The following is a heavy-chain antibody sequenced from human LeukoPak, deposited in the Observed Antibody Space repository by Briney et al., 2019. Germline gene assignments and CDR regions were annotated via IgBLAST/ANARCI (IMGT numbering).Heavy chain of an antibody. CDR3: AKVAMIVVVILPFDY. Sequence: GGSLRLSCAASGFTFSSYAMSWVRRAPGKGLEWVSAISGSGGSTYYADSVKGRFTISRDNSKNTLYLQMNSLRAEDTAVYYCAKVAMIVVVILPFDYWGQGTLVTVSS. V-gene: IGHV3-23*01. D-gene: IGHD3-22*01. CDR1: GFTFSSYA. CDR2: ISGSGGST. J-gene: IGHJ4*02.